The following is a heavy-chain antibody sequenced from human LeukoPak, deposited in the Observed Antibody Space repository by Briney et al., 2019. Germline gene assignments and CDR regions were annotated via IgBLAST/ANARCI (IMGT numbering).Heavy chain of an antibody. J-gene: IGHJ5*02. D-gene: IGHD3-9*01. CDR2: ISGGGGST. CDR3: ARNGVLRYFDWLKGWFDP. CDR1: GFTFDDYA. V-gene: IGHV3-43*02. Sequence: GGSLRLSCAASGFTFDDYAMHWVRQAPGKGLEWVSHISGGGGSTYYADSVKGRFTISRDNSKNSLYLQMNSLRTEDTALYYCARNGVLRYFDWLKGWFDPWGQGTLVTVSS.